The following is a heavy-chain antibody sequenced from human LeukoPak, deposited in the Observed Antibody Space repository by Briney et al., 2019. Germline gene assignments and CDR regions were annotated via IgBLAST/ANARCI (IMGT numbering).Heavy chain of an antibody. CDR2: IYNSGST. CDR3: ARDRGTWNDDGFDY. D-gene: IGHD1-1*01. V-gene: IGHV4-59*12. CDR1: GGSISNYY. J-gene: IGHJ4*02. Sequence: PSETLSLTCSVSGGSISNYYWSWIRQSPGKGPEWIGYIYNSGSTNYNPSLKSRVTISLDTSKNQFSLKLSSVTAADTAVYYCARDRGTWNDDGFDYWGQGTLVTVSS.